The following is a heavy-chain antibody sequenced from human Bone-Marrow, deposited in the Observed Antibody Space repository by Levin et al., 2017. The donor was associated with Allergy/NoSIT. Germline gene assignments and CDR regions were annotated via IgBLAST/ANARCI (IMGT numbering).Heavy chain of an antibody. CDR1: GGSISSDY. Sequence: LSLTCTVSGGSISSDYWSWIRQSPGKGLEWIGYIYSSGSSGSSNYNPSLQSRVTISVDTSKNQFSLRLSSVTAADTAVYYCARVGYNILAGYSFYFDYWGQGALVTVSS. D-gene: IGHD3-9*01. CDR2: IYSSGSSGSS. CDR3: ARVGYNILAGYSFYFDY. J-gene: IGHJ4*02. V-gene: IGHV4-59*01.